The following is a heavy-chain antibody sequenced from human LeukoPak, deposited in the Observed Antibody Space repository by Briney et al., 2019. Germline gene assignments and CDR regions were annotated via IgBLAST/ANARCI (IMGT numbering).Heavy chain of an antibody. CDR1: GGSISSGGYY. D-gene: IGHD5-12*01. CDR3: ARDHIVATIRAFDI. V-gene: IGHV4-31*03. J-gene: IGHJ3*02. Sequence: PSETLSLTCTVSGGSISSGGYYWSWLRQHPGKGLEWIGYIYYSGSTYYNPSLKRRVTISVDTSKNQFSLKLSAVTAADTAVYYCARDHIVATIRAFDIWGQGTMVTVSS. CDR2: IYYSGST.